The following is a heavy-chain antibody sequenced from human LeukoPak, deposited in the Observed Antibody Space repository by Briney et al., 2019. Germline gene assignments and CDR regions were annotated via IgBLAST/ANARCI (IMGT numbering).Heavy chain of an antibody. CDR1: GFTFSSYA. Sequence: GGSLRLSCAASGFTFSSYAMSWVRQAPGKGLEWVSAISGSGGSTYYADSVKGRFTISRDNSKNTLYLQMNSQRAEDTAVYYCANCMDNDWYFDLWGRGTLVTVSS. D-gene: IGHD2-2*03. V-gene: IGHV3-23*01. CDR2: ISGSGGST. J-gene: IGHJ2*01. CDR3: ANCMDNDWYFDL.